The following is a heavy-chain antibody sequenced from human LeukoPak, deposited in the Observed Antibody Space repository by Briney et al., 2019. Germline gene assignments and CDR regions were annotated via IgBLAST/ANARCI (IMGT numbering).Heavy chain of an antibody. D-gene: IGHD3-22*01. J-gene: IGHJ4*02. Sequence: PSETLSLTCTVSGGSISSGDYYWSWIRQPPGKGLEWIGYIYYSGSTYYNPSLKSRVTISVDTSKNQFSLKLSSATAADTAVYYCARAPVGKYYYDSSGYFDYWGQGTLVTVSS. CDR1: GGSISSGDYY. CDR2: IYYSGST. V-gene: IGHV4-30-4*08. CDR3: ARAPVGKYYYDSSGYFDY.